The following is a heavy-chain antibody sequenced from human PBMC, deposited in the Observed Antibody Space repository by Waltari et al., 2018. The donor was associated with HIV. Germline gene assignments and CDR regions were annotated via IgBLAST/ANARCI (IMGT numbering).Heavy chain of an antibody. CDR2: INHSGST. Sequence: QVQLQQWGAGLLKPSETLSLTCPVYGGSFRGYYWIWLRQPPGKGLEWIGEINHSGSTNYNPSLKSRVTISVDTSKNQFSLKLSSVTAADTAVYYCARGAYCGGDCSYYFDYWGQGTLVTVSS. CDR3: ARGAYCGGDCSYYFDY. CDR1: GGSFRGYY. V-gene: IGHV4-34*01. J-gene: IGHJ4*02. D-gene: IGHD2-21*02.